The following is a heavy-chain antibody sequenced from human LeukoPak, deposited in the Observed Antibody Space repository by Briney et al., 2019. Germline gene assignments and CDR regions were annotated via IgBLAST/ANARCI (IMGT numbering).Heavy chain of an antibody. J-gene: IGHJ4*02. Sequence: GGSLRLSCAASGFTFSSYNMNWVRQAPGKGLEWVASITSSSNYIYYADSARGRFTISRDNSKNSLYLQTNSLRAEDTAVYYCVRDNLGSYGNIWGQGTLVTVSS. CDR1: GFTFSSYN. D-gene: IGHD1-26*01. V-gene: IGHV3-21*01. CDR3: VRDNLGSYGNI. CDR2: ITSSSNYI.